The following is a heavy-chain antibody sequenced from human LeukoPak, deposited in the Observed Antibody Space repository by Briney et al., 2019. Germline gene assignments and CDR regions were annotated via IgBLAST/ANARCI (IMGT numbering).Heavy chain of an antibody. CDR1: GFTFSSYW. Sequence: GGSLRLSCAASGFTFSSYWMNWARQAPGKELEWVASINHNGNVNYYVDSVKGRFTISRDNAKNSLYLQMSNLRAEDTAVYFCARGGGLGVWGQGATVTVSS. D-gene: IGHD3-16*01. CDR2: INHNGNVN. CDR3: ARGGGLGV. J-gene: IGHJ6*02. V-gene: IGHV3-7*03.